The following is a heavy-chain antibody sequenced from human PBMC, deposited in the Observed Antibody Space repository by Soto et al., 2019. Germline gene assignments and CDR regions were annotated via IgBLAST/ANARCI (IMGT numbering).Heavy chain of an antibody. CDR1: GGSISSYY. D-gene: IGHD3-22*01. CDR3: ARVDSSGSYFDY. V-gene: IGHV4-59*01. CDR2: IYYTGST. Sequence: SETLSLTCSVSGGSISSYYWSWIRQPPGKGLEWIAYIYYTGSTNYNPSLKSRVTLSADTSKNQFSLKLISVTAADTAMYYCARVDSSGSYFDYWGQGTLVTVSS. J-gene: IGHJ4*02.